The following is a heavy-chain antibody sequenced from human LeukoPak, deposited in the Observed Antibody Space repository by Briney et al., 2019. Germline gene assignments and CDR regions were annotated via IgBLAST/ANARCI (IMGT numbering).Heavy chain of an antibody. Sequence: ASVKVSCKPYGYTFNTYGITWVRQAPGQGLEWMGWISPYNGNTNYAQKFQGRVTLTTDTSTSTAYMELRSLRSDDTAVYYCAREADQLLLGYDYWGQGTLVTVSS. V-gene: IGHV1-18*01. CDR3: AREADQLLLGYDY. D-gene: IGHD2-15*01. CDR1: GYTFNTYG. CDR2: ISPYNGNT. J-gene: IGHJ4*02.